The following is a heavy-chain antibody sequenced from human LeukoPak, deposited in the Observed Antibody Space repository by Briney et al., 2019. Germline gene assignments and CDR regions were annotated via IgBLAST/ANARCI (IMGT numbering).Heavy chain of an antibody. CDR2: IYTSGST. CDR3: ARVIEVAAAARGPMLNYYYYYMDV. V-gene: IGHV4-4*07. D-gene: IGHD6-13*01. CDR1: GGSISSYY. Sequence: ASETLSLTCTVSGGSISSYYWSWLRQPAGKGLEWIGRIYTSGSTNYHPSLKSRVTMSVDTSKNQFSLQLSSVTAADTAVYYCARVIEVAAAARGPMLNYYYYYMDVWGKGTTVTISS. J-gene: IGHJ6*03.